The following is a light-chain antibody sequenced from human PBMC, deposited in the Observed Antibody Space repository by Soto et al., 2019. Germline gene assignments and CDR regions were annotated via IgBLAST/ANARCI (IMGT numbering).Light chain of an antibody. J-gene: IGKJ4*01. CDR2: AAS. V-gene: IGKV1-16*01. Sequence: DIQMTQSPSSLSASVEDRVTITCRATHGISTSLAWFQQKPGNAPKSLIYAASTLQTGVPSRFSGSGSGTDFIFTISSLQPEDLATYYCHQYKTYPFTFGGGTKVEIK. CDR3: HQYKTYPFT. CDR1: HGISTS.